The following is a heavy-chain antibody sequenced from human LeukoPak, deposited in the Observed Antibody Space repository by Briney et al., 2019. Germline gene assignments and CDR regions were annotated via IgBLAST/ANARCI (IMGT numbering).Heavy chain of an antibody. CDR3: ARAYDILTGYYVGYGMDV. D-gene: IGHD3-9*01. J-gene: IGHJ6*04. Sequence: KPSQTLSLTCALSGDIVSSNSAAWDWIRQSPSRGLEWLVRTYYRSKWYNDYAVSVKSRITINPDTSKNQFSLQLNSVTPEDTAVYYCARAYDILTGYYVGYGMDVWGKGTTVTVSS. CDR2: TYYRSKWYN. V-gene: IGHV6-1*01. CDR1: GDIVSSNSAA.